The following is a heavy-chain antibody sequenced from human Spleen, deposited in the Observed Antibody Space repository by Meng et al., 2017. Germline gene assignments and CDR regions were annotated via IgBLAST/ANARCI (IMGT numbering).Heavy chain of an antibody. CDR1: GFTFSSYW. D-gene: IGHD2-21*01. J-gene: IGHJ4*02. CDR3: ARGLINGATDY. Sequence: GESLKISCAASGFTFSSYWMHWVRQAPGKGLVWVSRITSDGSSTWYADSVKGRFTISRDNAKNTLYLQMNSLRAEDTAVYYCARGLINGATDYWGQGTLVTVSS. CDR2: ITSDGSST. V-gene: IGHV3-74*01.